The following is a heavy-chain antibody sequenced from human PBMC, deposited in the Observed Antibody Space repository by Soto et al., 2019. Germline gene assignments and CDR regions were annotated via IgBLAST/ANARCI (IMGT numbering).Heavy chain of an antibody. V-gene: IGHV3-23*01. CDR1: GFTFSNYA. J-gene: IGHJ4*02. CDR2: IGGRATSA. CDR3: AKSRYSDSSGDFYDF. D-gene: IGHD3-22*01. Sequence: EVQLLESGGGLVQPGGSLRLSCAASGFTFSNYAMSWVRQAPGKGLEWVSGIGGRATSAYYADSVKGRFAISRDNSYSPLFLQLNSLRAEDTAVYYCAKSRYSDSSGDFYDFWGQGTLVSVSS.